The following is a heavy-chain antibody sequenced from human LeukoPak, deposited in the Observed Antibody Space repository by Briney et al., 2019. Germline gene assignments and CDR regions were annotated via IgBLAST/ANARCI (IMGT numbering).Heavy chain of an antibody. J-gene: IGHJ2*01. V-gene: IGHV3-30*18. CDR2: ISYDGSNK. Sequence: HPGESLRLSCAVSGFTFSSYSIHWVRQAPGKGLEWVAVISYDGSNKYYADSVKGRFTISRDNSKNTLYLEMNSLRTGDTAVYYCAKGGLQTRNWYFALWGRGTLVTVSS. CDR3: AKGGLQTRNWYFAL. CDR1: GFTFSSYS. D-gene: IGHD5-18*01.